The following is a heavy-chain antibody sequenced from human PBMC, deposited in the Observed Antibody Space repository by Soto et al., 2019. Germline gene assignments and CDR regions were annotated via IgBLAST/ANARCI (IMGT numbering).Heavy chain of an antibody. J-gene: IGHJ4*02. V-gene: IGHV3-23*01. D-gene: IGHD2-2*01. CDR3: ASVPIWCGSSSCYTEGFDS. CDR1: GFVFSDYA. CDR2: ISGGGSDT. Sequence: EVQLLDSGGGWVQPGGSLRLSCVASGFVFSDYAMSWVRQAPGKGLEWVSAISGGGSDTYYADSVKGRFTVSRVNSKNTLYLQMNTLRAEDTAIYYCASVPIWCGSSSCYTEGFDSWAREPWSPSPQ.